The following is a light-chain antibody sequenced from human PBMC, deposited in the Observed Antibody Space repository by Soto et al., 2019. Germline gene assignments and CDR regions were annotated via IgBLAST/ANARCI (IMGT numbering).Light chain of an antibody. V-gene: IGLV1-51*02. CDR1: SSNIGNNY. J-gene: IGLJ2*01. Sequence: QSVLTQPPSVSAAPGQKVTISCSGSSSNIGNNYVSWYQQLPGTAPKLLIYENNKRPSGIPDRFSGSKSGTSATLGITGLPTGDEADYYCGTWDSSLSGVVFGGGTKLTVL. CDR2: ENN. CDR3: GTWDSSLSGVV.